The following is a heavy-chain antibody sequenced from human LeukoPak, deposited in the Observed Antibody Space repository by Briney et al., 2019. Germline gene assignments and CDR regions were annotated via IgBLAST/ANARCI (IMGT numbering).Heavy chain of an antibody. D-gene: IGHD3-10*01. CDR3: ARYYIEGRCFDY. Sequence: GASVKVSCKTSGYTFTDNYIHWVRQAPGQGLEWMGWINPNSGGTNYAQKFQGRVTMTRDTSIRTAYMELSRLRSDDTAMYYCARYYIEGRCFDYWGQGTLVTVSS. CDR2: INPNSGGT. CDR1: GYTFTDNY. J-gene: IGHJ4*02. V-gene: IGHV1-2*02.